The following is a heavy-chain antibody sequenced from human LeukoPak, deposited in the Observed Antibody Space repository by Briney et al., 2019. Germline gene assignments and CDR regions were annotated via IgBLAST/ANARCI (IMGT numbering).Heavy chain of an antibody. D-gene: IGHD4-23*01. CDR3: AGRSGGNSAGFDY. CDR1: GGSISSGGYS. CDR2: IYHSGST. V-gene: IGHV4-30-2*01. J-gene: IGHJ4*02. Sequence: PSQTLSLTCAVSGGSISSGGYSWSWIRQPPGKGLECIGYIYHSGSTYYNPSLKSRVSISVDRSKNQFSLELSSVTAADTAVYFCAGRSGGNSAGFDYWGQGTLVTVSS.